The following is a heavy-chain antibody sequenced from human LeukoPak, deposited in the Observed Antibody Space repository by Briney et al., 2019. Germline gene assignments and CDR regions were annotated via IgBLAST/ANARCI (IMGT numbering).Heavy chain of an antibody. J-gene: IGHJ6*03. Sequence: PSETLSLTCAVYGGSFSGYYWSWIRQPPGKGLEWIGEINHRGSTNYNPSLKSRVTISVDTSKNQVSLKLSSVTAADTAVYYCARGLYYYDSSGYYPSIPYYYYYYMDVWGKGTTVTVSS. CDR3: ARGLYYYDSSGYYPSIPYYYYYYMDV. D-gene: IGHD3-22*01. V-gene: IGHV4-34*01. CDR1: GGSFSGYY. CDR2: INHRGST.